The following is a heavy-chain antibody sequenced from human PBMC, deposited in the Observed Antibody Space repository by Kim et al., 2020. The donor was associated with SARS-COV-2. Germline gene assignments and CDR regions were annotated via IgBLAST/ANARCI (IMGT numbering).Heavy chain of an antibody. D-gene: IGHD3-16*02. CDR1: GGSISSSNW. J-gene: IGHJ6*02. Sequence: SETLSLTCAVSGGSISSSNWWSWVRQPPGKGLEWIGEIYHSGSTNYNPSLKSRVTISVDKSKNQFSLKLSSVTAADTAVYYCARKGLGELSPPVVYYGMDVWGQGTTVTVSS. CDR3: ARKGLGELSPPVVYYGMDV. V-gene: IGHV4-4*02. CDR2: IYHSGST.